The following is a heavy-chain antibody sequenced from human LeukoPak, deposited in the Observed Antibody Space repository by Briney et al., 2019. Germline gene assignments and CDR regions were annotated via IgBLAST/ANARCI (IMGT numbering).Heavy chain of an antibody. V-gene: IGHV3-30*02. J-gene: IGHJ4*02. CDR3: AKDRGSGIAAAGPDY. CDR1: GFSFSNYG. D-gene: IGHD6-13*01. Sequence: GGSLRLSCAASGFSFSNYGMHWVRQAPGKGLEWVAFIRFDGSNKYYADSVKGRFTISRDSSKNTLYLQMNSLRAEDTAVFYCAKDRGSGIAAAGPDYWGQGTLVTVSS. CDR2: IRFDGSNK.